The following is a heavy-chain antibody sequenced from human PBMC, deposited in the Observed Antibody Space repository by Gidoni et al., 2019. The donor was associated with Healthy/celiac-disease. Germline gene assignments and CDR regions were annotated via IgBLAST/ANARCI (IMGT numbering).Heavy chain of an antibody. CDR2: IIPIFGTA. J-gene: IGHJ6*02. CDR1: GGTFSSYA. Sequence: QVQLVQSGAEVKKPGSSVKVSCKASGGTFSSYAISWVRQAPGQGLEWMGGIIPIFGTANYAQKFQGRVTITADESTSTAYMELSSLRSEDTAVYYCARDRRGPYGDYVTAVDYYYGMDVWGQGTTVTVSS. D-gene: IGHD4-17*01. V-gene: IGHV1-69*01. CDR3: ARDRRGPYGDYVTAVDYYYGMDV.